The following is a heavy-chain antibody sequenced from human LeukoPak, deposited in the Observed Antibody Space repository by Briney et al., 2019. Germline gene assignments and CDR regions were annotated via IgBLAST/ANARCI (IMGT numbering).Heavy chain of an antibody. J-gene: IGHJ4*02. D-gene: IGHD1-14*01. CDR3: AKGPYGTFDY. CDR1: GVTVSSSY. Sequence: GGSLRLSCAASGVTVSSSYMNWVRQAPEKGLEWVSVIYSGGSTYYADSVKGRFTISRDNSKNTLYLQLNSLRAEDTAVYYCAKGPYGTFDYWGQGTLVTVSS. CDR2: IYSGGST. V-gene: IGHV3-66*01.